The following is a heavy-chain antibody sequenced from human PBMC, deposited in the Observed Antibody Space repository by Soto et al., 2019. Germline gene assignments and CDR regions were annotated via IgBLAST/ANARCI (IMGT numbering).Heavy chain of an antibody. CDR1: GFTFSSYW. Sequence: GGSLRLSCAASGFTFSSYWMHWVRQAPGKGLVWVSRINSDGSSTSYADSVKGRFTISRDNAKNTLYLQMNSLRAEDTAVYYCARDGLRYCSGGSCYWEGVNYWGQGT. J-gene: IGHJ4*02. V-gene: IGHV3-74*01. CDR3: ARDGLRYCSGGSCYWEGVNY. CDR2: INSDGSST. D-gene: IGHD2-15*01.